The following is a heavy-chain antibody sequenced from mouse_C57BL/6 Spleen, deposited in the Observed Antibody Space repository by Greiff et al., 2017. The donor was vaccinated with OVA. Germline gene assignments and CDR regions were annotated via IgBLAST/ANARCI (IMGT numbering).Heavy chain of an antibody. J-gene: IGHJ2*01. CDR3: ARGRPDYYDY. CDR2: IWSGGST. Sequence: VKLVESGPGLVQPSQSLSITCTVSGFSLTSYGVHWVRQSPGKGLEWLGVIWSGGSTDYNAAFISRLSISKDNSKSQVFVKMNSLQADDTAIYYCARGRPDYYDYWGQGTTLTVSS. CDR1: GFSLTSYG. V-gene: IGHV2-2*01.